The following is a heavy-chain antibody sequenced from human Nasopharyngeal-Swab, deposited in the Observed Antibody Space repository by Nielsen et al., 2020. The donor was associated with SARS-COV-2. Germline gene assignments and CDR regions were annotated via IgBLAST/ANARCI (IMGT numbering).Heavy chain of an antibody. J-gene: IGHJ4*02. CDR3: ARARDNGYYFDC. D-gene: IGHD5-24*01. CDR1: GGSISSRDYY. V-gene: IGHV4-30-4*01. CDR2: IYYRGST. Sequence: SETLSLTCTVSGGSISSRDYYWSWIRQSPGKGLEWIGYIYYRGSTDYNPSLKSRVTMSVDTSKNEFSLKLMSVTASDTAAYYCARARDNGYYFDCWGQGTQVTVSS.